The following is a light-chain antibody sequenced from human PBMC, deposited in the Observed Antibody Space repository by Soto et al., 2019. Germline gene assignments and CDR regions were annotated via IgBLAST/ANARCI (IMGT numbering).Light chain of an antibody. Sequence: DIQMTPSPSSLSASIGDRVTITCRASQGISNYLAWYQQKPGKVPKLLIYAASTLQSGVPSRFSGSGSGTDFTLTISSLQPEDVATYYCQKYLSALWTFGQGTKVDIK. V-gene: IGKV1-27*01. CDR1: QGISNY. CDR3: QKYLSALWT. CDR2: AAS. J-gene: IGKJ1*01.